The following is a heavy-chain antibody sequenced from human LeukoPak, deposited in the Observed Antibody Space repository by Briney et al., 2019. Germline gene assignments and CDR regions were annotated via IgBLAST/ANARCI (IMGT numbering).Heavy chain of an antibody. CDR3: ARLGGGLDI. CDR2: INHSGST. J-gene: IGHJ3*02. Sequence: SETLSLTGAVDGGSFCDYYWSWLRQPPGKGLEWIGEINHSGSTNYYPSLKSRVTISLDTSKNQFSLKLSSVTAANTAVYYCARLGGGLDIWGQGTMVTVSS. CDR1: GGSFCDYY. D-gene: IGHD3-10*01. V-gene: IGHV4-34*01.